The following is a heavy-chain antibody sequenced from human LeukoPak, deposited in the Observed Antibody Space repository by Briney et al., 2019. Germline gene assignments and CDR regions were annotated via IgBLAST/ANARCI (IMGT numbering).Heavy chain of an antibody. V-gene: IGHV3-33*01. CDR3: ARDTYYYDSSGYYGSFDY. D-gene: IGHD3-22*01. CDR2: IWYDGSNK. CDR1: GFTFSSYG. J-gene: IGHJ4*02. Sequence: GRSLRLSCAASGFTFSSYGMHWVRQAPGKGLEWVAVIWYDGSNKYYADSVKGRFTISRDNSKNTLYLQMNSLRAEDTAEYYCARDTYYYDSSGYYGSFDYWGQGTLVTVSS.